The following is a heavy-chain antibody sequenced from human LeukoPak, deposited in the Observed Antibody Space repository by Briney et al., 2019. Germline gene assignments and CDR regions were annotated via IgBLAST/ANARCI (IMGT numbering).Heavy chain of an antibody. CDR2: ISYDGSNK. CDR3: AKDRDLFTIFWAPAFDY. Sequence: GRSLRLSCEASGFTFDDYAMYWVRQAPGKGLEWVAVISYDGSNKYYADSVKGRFTISRDNSKNTLYLQMNSLRAEDTAVYYCAKDRDLFTIFWAPAFDYWGQGTLVTVSS. V-gene: IGHV3-30*18. J-gene: IGHJ4*02. CDR1: GFTFDDYA. D-gene: IGHD3-9*01.